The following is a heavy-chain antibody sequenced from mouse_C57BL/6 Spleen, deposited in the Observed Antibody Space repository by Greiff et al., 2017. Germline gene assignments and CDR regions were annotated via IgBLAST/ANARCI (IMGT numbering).Heavy chain of an antibody. CDR2: ISDGGSYT. CDR3: ARDEGYSNHWYFDV. CDR1: GFTFSSYA. J-gene: IGHJ1*03. V-gene: IGHV5-4*01. Sequence: EVQLVESGGGLVKPGGSLKLSCAASGFTFSSYAMSWVRQTPEKRLEWVATISDGGSYTYYPDNVKGRFTISRDNAKNNLYLQMSHLKSEDTAMYYCARDEGYSNHWYFDVWGTGTTVTVSS. D-gene: IGHD2-5*01.